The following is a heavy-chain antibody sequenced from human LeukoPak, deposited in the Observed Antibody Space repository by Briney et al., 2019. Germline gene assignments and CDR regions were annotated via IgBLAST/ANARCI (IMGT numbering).Heavy chain of an antibody. CDR1: GFTFSSYA. CDR3: ARGVDDFWSGYPYDY. CDR2: ISGSGGST. D-gene: IGHD3-3*01. J-gene: IGHJ4*02. Sequence: PGGSLRLSCAASGFTFSSYAMSWVRQAPVKGLEWVSAISGSGGSTYYADSVKGRFTISRDNSKNTLYLQMSSLRAEDTAVYYCARGVDDFWSGYPYDYWGQGTLVTVSS. V-gene: IGHV3-23*01.